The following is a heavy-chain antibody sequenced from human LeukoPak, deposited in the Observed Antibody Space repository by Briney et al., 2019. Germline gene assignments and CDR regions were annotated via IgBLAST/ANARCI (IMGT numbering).Heavy chain of an antibody. V-gene: IGHV3-49*04. Sequence: HPGGSLRLSCTGSGFTFGDHSMSWVRQAPGKGLEWIGFITSKPFGETSHYAASVSGRFTFSRDDSKSIAYLQMNSLKTEDTAVYYCARHDGMILPVWGHGTLVTVSS. CDR2: ITSKPFGETS. D-gene: IGHD3/OR15-3a*01. J-gene: IGHJ4*01. CDR1: GFTFGDHS. CDR3: ARHDGMILPV.